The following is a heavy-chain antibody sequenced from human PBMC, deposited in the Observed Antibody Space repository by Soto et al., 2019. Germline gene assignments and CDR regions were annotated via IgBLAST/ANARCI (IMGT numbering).Heavy chain of an antibody. J-gene: IGHJ4*02. CDR1: GGTFSSYT. CDR2: IIPILGIA. Sequence: SVKVSCQASGGTFSSYTISWVRQAPGQGLEWMGRIIPILGIANYAQKFQGRVTITADKSTSTAYMELSSLRSEDTAVYYCARVTTGTTIPDDYWGQGTLVTVSS. D-gene: IGHD1-1*01. V-gene: IGHV1-69*02. CDR3: ARVTTGTTIPDDY.